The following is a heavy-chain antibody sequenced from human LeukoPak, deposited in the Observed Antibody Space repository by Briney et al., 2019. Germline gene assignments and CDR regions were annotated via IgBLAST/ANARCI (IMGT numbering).Heavy chain of an antibody. CDR2: ISYDGGNR. D-gene: IGHD3-3*01. CDR1: GFNFSSYA. J-gene: IGHJ1*01. V-gene: IGHV3-30*04. Sequence: GGSLRLSCAASGFNFSSYAMHWVRQAPGKGLEWVAVISYDGGNRYYADSVKGRFTISRDNSKNTLYMQMNSLRVEDTAVYYCARGAKYDFWSGYYRDQYFQDWGQGTLVTDSS. CDR3: ARGAKYDFWSGYYRDQYFQD.